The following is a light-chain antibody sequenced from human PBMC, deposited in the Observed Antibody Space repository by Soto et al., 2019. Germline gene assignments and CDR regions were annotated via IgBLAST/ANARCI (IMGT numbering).Light chain of an antibody. CDR3: CSYAGSSSRL. CDR2: EIT. CDR1: SSDIGSYDL. J-gene: IGLJ2*01. Sequence: QSALTQPASVSGSPGQSITISCTEASSDIGSYDLVSWYQQHPGKAPKLIIYEITKRPSGVSNRFSGSKSGNTASLTISGLQAEYEADYYCCSYAGSSSRLFGGGTKLTVL. V-gene: IGLV2-23*02.